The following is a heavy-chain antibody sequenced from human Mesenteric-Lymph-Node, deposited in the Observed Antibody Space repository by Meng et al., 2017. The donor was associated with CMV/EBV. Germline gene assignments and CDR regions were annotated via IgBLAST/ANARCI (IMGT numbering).Heavy chain of an antibody. CDR1: GFTFSSYA. J-gene: IGHJ4*02. CDR2: IYSGGST. CDR3: ARGGGFIPAAIDY. D-gene: IGHD2-2*01. Sequence: GESLKISCAASGFTFSSYAMNWVRQAPGKGLEWVSVIYSGGSTYYADSVKGRFTISRDNSKNTLYLQMNSLRPEDTALCYCARGGGFIPAAIDYWGQGTLVTVSS. V-gene: IGHV3-66*02.